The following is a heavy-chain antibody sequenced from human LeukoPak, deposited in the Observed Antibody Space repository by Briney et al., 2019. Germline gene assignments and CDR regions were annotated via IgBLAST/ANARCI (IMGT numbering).Heavy chain of an antibody. J-gene: IGHJ3*02. D-gene: IGHD5-24*01. CDR1: GYTFTDYL. Sequence: ASVKVSCKASGYTFTDYLIHWVRQAPGQGLEWMGWIYPKSGGTNYAQKFQGRVTMTRDTSINTAYMELSSLTSDDTAVYYCARDLPGDGHNSAYDIWGQGTMVTVSS. V-gene: IGHV1-2*02. CDR3: ARDLPGDGHNSAYDI. CDR2: IYPKSGGT.